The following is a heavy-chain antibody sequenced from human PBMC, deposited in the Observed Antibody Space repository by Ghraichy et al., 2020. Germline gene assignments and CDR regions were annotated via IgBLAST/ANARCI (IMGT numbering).Heavy chain of an antibody. J-gene: IGHJ5*02. V-gene: IGHV3-23*01. D-gene: IGHD2-15*01. CDR3: ARQMALGYCSGGSCYSSRWFDP. CDR2: ISGSGGST. Sequence: GGSLRLSCAASGFTFSSYAMSWVRQAPGKGLEWVSAISGSGGSTYYADSVKGRFTISRDNSKNTLYLQMNSLRAEDTAVYYCARQMALGYCSGGSCYSSRWFDPWGQGTLVTVSS. CDR1: GFTFSSYA.